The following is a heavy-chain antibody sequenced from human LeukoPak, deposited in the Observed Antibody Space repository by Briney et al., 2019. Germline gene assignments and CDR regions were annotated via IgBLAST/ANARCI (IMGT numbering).Heavy chain of an antibody. CDR1: GGTFSTYV. Sequence: GASVKVSCKASGGTFSTYVISWVRQAPGQGLEWMGGIIPIFVTTNYAQQFQGRVTITADESTSTAYMELSSLRSDDTAVYYCARAPPGTCSGGSCYAKGSMDVWGQGTTVTVS. CDR3: ARAPPGTCSGGSCYAKGSMDV. J-gene: IGHJ6*02. D-gene: IGHD2-15*01. CDR2: IIPIFVTT. V-gene: IGHV1-69*13.